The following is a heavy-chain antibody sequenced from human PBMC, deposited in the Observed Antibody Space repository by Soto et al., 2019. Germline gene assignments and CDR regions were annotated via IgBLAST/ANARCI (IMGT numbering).Heavy chain of an antibody. Sequence: GGSLRLSCAASGFTFDDYAMHWVRQAPGKGLEWVSGISWNSGSIGYADSVNGRFTISRDNAKNSLYLQMNSLRAEDTALYYCTRASDIVLMVYAIRDAFDIWGQGTMVT. J-gene: IGHJ3*02. CDR1: GFTFDDYA. CDR3: TRASDIVLMVYAIRDAFDI. CDR2: ISWNSGSI. V-gene: IGHV3-9*01. D-gene: IGHD2-8*01.